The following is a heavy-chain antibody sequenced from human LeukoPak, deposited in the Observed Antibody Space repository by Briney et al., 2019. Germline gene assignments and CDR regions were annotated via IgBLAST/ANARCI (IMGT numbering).Heavy chain of an antibody. Sequence: SETLSLTCTVSGGSISSGGYYWSWLRQHPGKGLEWIGYIYYSGSTYYNPSLKCRVTISVDTSKNQFSLKLSSVTAADTAVYYCARVLKASVYYYGMDVWGQGTTVTVSS. V-gene: IGHV4-31*03. D-gene: IGHD2-2*01. J-gene: IGHJ6*02. CDR3: ARVLKASVYYYGMDV. CDR1: GGSISSGGYY. CDR2: IYYSGST.